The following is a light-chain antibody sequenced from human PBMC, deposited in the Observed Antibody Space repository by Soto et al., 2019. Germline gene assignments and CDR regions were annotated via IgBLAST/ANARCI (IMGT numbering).Light chain of an antibody. CDR3: QQYGSTPLT. CDR1: QSVRSNY. Sequence: EIVLKQSPDILSLSPGERATLSCRASQSVRSNYLAWYQQKPGQAPRFLLYDASSRATGIPDRFSGSGSGTDFTLTISRLEPEDFAVYYCQQYGSTPLTFGGGTKVDIK. V-gene: IGKV3-20*01. CDR2: DAS. J-gene: IGKJ4*01.